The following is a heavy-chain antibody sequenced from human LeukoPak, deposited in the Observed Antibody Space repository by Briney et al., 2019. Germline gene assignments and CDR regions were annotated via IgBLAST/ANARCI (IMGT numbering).Heavy chain of an antibody. CDR2: VRGSGCST. Sequence: GGSLRLSCAASGFTFNYDGIIWVRQAPGKGRDGVSSVRGSGCSTYYSDSVRGRFTISRDISKNTVYLQMNSLRDEDTGMYYCAKDDKGDFYFDYWGQGTMVTVSS. CDR3: AKDDKGDFYFDY. V-gene: IGHV3-23*01. J-gene: IGHJ4*02. CDR1: GFTFNYDG. D-gene: IGHD3-16*01.